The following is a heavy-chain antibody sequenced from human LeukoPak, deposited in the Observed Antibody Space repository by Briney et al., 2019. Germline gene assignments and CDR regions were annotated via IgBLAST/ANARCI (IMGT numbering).Heavy chain of an antibody. J-gene: IGHJ4*02. CDR2: INTNTGNP. V-gene: IGHV7-4-1*02. CDR3: ARGGTWIQLWSPFDY. D-gene: IGHD5-18*01. Sequence: ASVKVSCKASGYTFTSYAMNWVRQAPGQGLEWMGWINTNTGNPTYAQGFTGRFVFSLDTSVSTAYLQISSLKAEDTAVYYCARGGTWIQLWSPFDYWGQGTLVTVSS. CDR1: GYTFTSYA.